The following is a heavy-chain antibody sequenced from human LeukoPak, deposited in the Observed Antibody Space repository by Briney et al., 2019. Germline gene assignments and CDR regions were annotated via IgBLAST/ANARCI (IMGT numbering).Heavy chain of an antibody. Sequence: SETLSLTCTVSGGSISSYYWSSIRQPPGKGLEWIGEINHSGSTNYNPSLKSRVTISVDTSKNQFSLKLSSVTAADTAVYYCARHRCSGGSCYPMNWFDPWGQGTLVTVSS. CDR3: ARHRCSGGSCYPMNWFDP. D-gene: IGHD2-15*01. J-gene: IGHJ5*02. V-gene: IGHV4-34*01. CDR2: INHSGST. CDR1: GGSISSYY.